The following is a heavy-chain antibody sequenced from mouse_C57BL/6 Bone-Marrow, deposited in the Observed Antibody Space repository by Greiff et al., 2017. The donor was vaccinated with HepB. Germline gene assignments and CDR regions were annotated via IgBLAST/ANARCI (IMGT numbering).Heavy chain of an antibody. CDR3: ARKGLRQSYYAMDY. Sequence: VHVKQSGPELVKPGASVKISCKASGYSFTDYNMNWVKQSNGKSLEWIGVINPNYGTTSYNQKFKGKATLTVDQSSSTAYMQLNSLTSEDSAVYYCARKGLRQSYYAMDYWGQGTSVTVSS. V-gene: IGHV1-39*01. CDR1: GYSFTDYN. J-gene: IGHJ4*01. D-gene: IGHD2-4*01. CDR2: INPNYGTT.